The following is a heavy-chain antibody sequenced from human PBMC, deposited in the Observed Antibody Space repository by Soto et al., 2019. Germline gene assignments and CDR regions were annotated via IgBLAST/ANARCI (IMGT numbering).Heavy chain of an antibody. D-gene: IGHD3-10*01. CDR1: GFTFSNAW. V-gene: IGHV3-15*01. CDR2: IKSKTDGGTT. Sequence: AGGSLRLSCAASGFTFSNAWMSWVRQAPGKGLEWVGRIKSKTDGGTTDYAAPVKGRFTISRDDSKNTLYLQMNSLKTEDTAVYYCTTAFYGSGEGDAFDIWGQGTMVTVSS. J-gene: IGHJ3*02. CDR3: TTAFYGSGEGDAFDI.